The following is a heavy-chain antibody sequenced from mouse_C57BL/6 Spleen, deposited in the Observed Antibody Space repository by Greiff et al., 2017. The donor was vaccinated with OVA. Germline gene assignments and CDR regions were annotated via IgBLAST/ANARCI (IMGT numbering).Heavy chain of an antibody. J-gene: IGHJ4*01. CDR3: TRDGDYYDMDY. CDR1: GFTFSSYA. V-gene: IGHV5-9-1*02. D-gene: IGHD2-13*01. Sequence: EVHLVESGEGLVKPGGSLKLSCAASGFTFSSYAMSWVRQTPEKRLEWVAYISSGGDYIYYADTVKGRFTISRDNARNTLYLQMSSLKSEDTAMYYCTRDGDYYDMDYWGQGTSVTVSS. CDR2: ISSGGDYI.